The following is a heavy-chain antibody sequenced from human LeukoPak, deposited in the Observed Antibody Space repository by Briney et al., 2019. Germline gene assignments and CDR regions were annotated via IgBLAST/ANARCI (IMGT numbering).Heavy chain of an antibody. CDR1: GGSISSGGYS. CDR2: IYHSGST. Sequence: SETLSLTCAVSGGSISSGGYSWSWIRQPPGKGLEWIGYIYHSGSTYYNPSLKSRVTISVDRSKNQFSLKLSSVTAADTAVYYCARGLDGMDVWGQGTTVTAS. V-gene: IGHV4-30-2*01. CDR3: ARGLDGMDV. J-gene: IGHJ6*02.